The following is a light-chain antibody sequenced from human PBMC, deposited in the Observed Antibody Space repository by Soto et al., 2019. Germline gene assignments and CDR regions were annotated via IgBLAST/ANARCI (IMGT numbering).Light chain of an antibody. Sequence: EIVMTQSPATLSLSPGERATLSCRASQNISSSSLSWYQQNPGQAPRLLIYGASTRATGIPARFSGSGSGTDFIFTISSLQPEDFAIYYCQQDYNLPWTFGRGTKVDIK. CDR3: QQDYNLPWT. CDR1: QNISSSS. J-gene: IGKJ1*01. CDR2: GAS. V-gene: IGKV3D-7*01.